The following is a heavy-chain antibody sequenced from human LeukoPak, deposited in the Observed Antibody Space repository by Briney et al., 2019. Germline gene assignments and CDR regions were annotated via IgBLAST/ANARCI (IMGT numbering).Heavy chain of an antibody. V-gene: IGHV1-46*01. D-gene: IGHD4-11*01. J-gene: IGHJ4*02. CDR1: GYNFISYY. CDR3: ARDYGNFVFDD. CDR2: INPSGGST. Sequence: ASVKVSCKASGYNFISYYMHWVRQAPGQGLEWMGIINPSGGSTSYAQEFQDRVTMTRDTSTSTVYMELSSLKSEDTAVYYCARDYGNFVFDDWGQGTLVTVSS.